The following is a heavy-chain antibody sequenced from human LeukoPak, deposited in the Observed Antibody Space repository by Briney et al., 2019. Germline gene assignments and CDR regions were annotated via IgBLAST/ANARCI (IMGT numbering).Heavy chain of an antibody. D-gene: IGHD3-22*01. V-gene: IGHV1-8*02. Sequence: ASVKVSCKASGGTFSSYAISWVRQAPGQGLEWMGWMNPNSGNTGYAQKFQGRVTMTRNTSISIAYMELSSLRSEDTAVYYCAREPLPANYYDSSGYDPWGQGTLVTVSS. CDR1: GGTFSSYA. CDR3: AREPLPANYYDSSGYDP. CDR2: MNPNSGNT. J-gene: IGHJ5*02.